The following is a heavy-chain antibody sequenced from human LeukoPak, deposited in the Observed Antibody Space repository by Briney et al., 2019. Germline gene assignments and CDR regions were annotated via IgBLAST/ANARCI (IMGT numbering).Heavy chain of an antibody. CDR2: INPSGGST. CDR1: GYTFTSYG. Sequence: ASVKVSCKASGYTFTSYGISWVRQAPGQGLEWMGMINPSGGSTTYAQKFQGRVTMTRDMSTRTVYMELSSLRSDDTAVFFCARGKQWLVQNTGNWFDPWGQGTLVTVSS. V-gene: IGHV1-46*01. CDR3: ARGKQWLVQNTGNWFDP. J-gene: IGHJ5*02. D-gene: IGHD6-19*01.